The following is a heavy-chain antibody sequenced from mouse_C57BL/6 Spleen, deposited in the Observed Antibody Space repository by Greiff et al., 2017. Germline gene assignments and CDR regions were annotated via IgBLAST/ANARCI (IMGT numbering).Heavy chain of an antibody. V-gene: IGHV14-3*01. CDR1: GFNIKNTY. CDR2: IDPANGNT. J-gene: IGHJ4*01. D-gene: IGHD2-1*01. Sequence: SVAELVRPGASVKLSCTASGFNIKNTYMHWVKQRPEQGLEWIGRIDPANGNTKYAPKFQGKATITADTSSNTAYLQLSSLTSEDTAIYYCAKSYYGNYGAMDYWGQGTSVTVSS. CDR3: AKSYYGNYGAMDY.